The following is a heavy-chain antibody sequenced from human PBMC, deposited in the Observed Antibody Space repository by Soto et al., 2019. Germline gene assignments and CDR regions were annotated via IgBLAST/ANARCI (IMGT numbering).Heavy chain of an antibody. D-gene: IGHD2-21*01. Sequence: RLSCAASGFTFRSHGMHWVRQAPGKALEWVAVIWYDGSNKYYADSVRGRFTISRDNPKKTLYLEMNSLRVEDTAVYYCARDINEMWPHYGMDLWGQGTTV. CDR3: ARDINEMWPHYGMDL. V-gene: IGHV3-33*01. CDR2: IWYDGSNK. J-gene: IGHJ6*02. CDR1: GFTFRSHG.